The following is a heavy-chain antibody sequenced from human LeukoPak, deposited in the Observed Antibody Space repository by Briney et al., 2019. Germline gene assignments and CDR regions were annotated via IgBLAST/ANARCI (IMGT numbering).Heavy chain of an antibody. CDR1: GGSISSSSYY. V-gene: IGHV4-39*01. J-gene: IGHJ5*02. CDR3: ARPYCGGACYPPRWFDP. D-gene: IGHD2-21*01. CDR2: ISYSGST. Sequence: SETLSLTCTVSGGSISSSSYYWGWIRQPPGKGLEWIGTISYSGSTHYNPSLKSRVTISVDTSKNQFSLKLSSVTAADTAVYYCARPYCGGACYPPRWFDPWGQGTLVTVSS.